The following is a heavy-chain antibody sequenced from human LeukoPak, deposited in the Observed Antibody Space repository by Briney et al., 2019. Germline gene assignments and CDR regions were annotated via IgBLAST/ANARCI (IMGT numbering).Heavy chain of an antibody. CDR2: ISNGKT. CDR1: GFPFRRHA. CDR3: VREAGYCAPVCVKTNWFDP. Sequence: GGSLRLSCAASGFPFRRHAMSWVRQPPGKGLEWVAAISNGKTYYADSVRGRFAISRDDSTNTVYLHMNSLRDEDTALYHCVREAGYCAPVCVKTNWFDPWGQGTLVTVSS. V-gene: IGHV3-23*01. D-gene: IGHD2-15*01. J-gene: IGHJ5*02.